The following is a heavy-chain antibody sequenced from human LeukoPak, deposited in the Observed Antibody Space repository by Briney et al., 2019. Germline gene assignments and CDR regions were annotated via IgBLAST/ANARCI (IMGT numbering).Heavy chain of an antibody. Sequence: GGSLRLSCAASGFTFSSYAMSWVRQAPGKGLEWVSAISGSGGSTYCADSVKGRFTISRDNAKNTLYLQMNTLRVEDTAVYYCTRDLMDYDVSTGLHHYYMDVWGQGTTVTVSS. CDR1: GFTFSSYA. CDR2: ISGSGGST. J-gene: IGHJ6*02. V-gene: IGHV3-23*01. D-gene: IGHD3-9*01. CDR3: TRDLMDYDVSTGLHHYYMDV.